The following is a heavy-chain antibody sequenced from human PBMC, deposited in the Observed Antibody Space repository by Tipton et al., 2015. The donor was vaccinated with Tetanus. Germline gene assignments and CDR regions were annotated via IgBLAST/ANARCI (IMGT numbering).Heavy chain of an antibody. CDR3: ARTSGYLYSNH. D-gene: IGHD3-3*01. CDR2: IYFSGHT. J-gene: IGHJ1*01. Sequence: TLSLTCTVSGGSISSYYWSWIRQPPGKGLEWIGYIYFSGHTKYNPSFKSRVTMSVDTSKNQLSLKLSSVTSADTAVYYCARTSGYLYSNHWGQGTLVTVSS. CDR1: GGSISSYY. V-gene: IGHV4-59*01.